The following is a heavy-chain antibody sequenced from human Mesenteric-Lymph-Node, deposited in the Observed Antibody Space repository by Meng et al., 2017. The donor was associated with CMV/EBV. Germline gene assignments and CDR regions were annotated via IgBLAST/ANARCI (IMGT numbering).Heavy chain of an antibody. J-gene: IGHJ4*02. D-gene: IGHD1-26*01. Sequence: ASVQVSCKASGYTFTTYTISWVRQAPGQGLEWMGWISAYIGNRKYAENLQGRVTMTTDTTTSTVYMELMSLRSDDEAVYYCARVRARATDSDYWGQGTLVTVSS. CDR2: ISAYIGNR. V-gene: IGHV1-18*01. CDR1: GYTFTTYT. CDR3: ARVRARATDSDY.